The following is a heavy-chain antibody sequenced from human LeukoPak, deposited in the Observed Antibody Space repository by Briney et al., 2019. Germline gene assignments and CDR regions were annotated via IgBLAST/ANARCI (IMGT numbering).Heavy chain of an antibody. Sequence: SETLSLTXAVYGGSFSGYYWSWIRQPPGKGLEWIGEINHSGSTNYNPSLKSRVTISVDTSKNQFSLKLSSVTAADTAVYYCARGGRWPYDYWGQGTLVTVSS. D-gene: IGHD5-24*01. CDR1: GGSFSGYY. J-gene: IGHJ4*02. CDR2: INHSGST. V-gene: IGHV4-34*01. CDR3: ARGGRWPYDY.